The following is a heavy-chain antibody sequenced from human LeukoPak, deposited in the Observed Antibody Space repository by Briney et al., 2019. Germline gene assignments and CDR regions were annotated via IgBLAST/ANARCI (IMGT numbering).Heavy chain of an antibody. V-gene: IGHV3-74*03. D-gene: IGHD3-22*01. CDR3: AKGLPYESRAYYDRLFDE. J-gene: IGHJ4*02. Sequence: GGSLRLSCAASGFTFGSYWFYWVRQVPGKGLLWVSRINSDGSIITYADSVKGRFTISRDNSKNTLYLQMNSLRVEDTAVYYCAKGLPYESRAYYDRLFDEWGQGTLVTVSS. CDR1: GFTFGSYW. CDR2: INSDGSII.